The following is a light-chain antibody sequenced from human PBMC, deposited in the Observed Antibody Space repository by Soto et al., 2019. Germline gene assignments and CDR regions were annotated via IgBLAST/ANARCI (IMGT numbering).Light chain of an antibody. CDR1: SSNIGSNY. CDR3: AAWDDSLSAV. J-gene: IGLJ3*02. CDR2: RNN. V-gene: IGLV1-47*01. Sequence: QLVLTQPPSASGTPGQRVTISCSGSSSNIGSNYVYWYQQLPGTAPKLLIYRNNQRPSGVPDRFSGSKSGTSASLAISGLRSEDEADYYCAAWDDSLSAVFGGGTKLTVL.